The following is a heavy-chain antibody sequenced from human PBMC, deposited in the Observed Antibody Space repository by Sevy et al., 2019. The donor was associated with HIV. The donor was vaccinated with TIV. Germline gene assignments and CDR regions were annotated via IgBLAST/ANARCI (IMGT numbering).Heavy chain of an antibody. Sequence: GGSLRLSCAASGFTFSNYAMSWVRQAPGKGLEWVSLISGSGGNSYCADSVKGRFTISRDNSKNTLYLQMNSLRAEDTAVYHCAKDRYCSGGRCAYDAVDIWGQGTMVTVSS. D-gene: IGHD2-15*01. CDR3: AKDRYCSGGRCAYDAVDI. CDR2: ISGSGGNS. J-gene: IGHJ3*02. V-gene: IGHV3-23*01. CDR1: GFTFSNYA.